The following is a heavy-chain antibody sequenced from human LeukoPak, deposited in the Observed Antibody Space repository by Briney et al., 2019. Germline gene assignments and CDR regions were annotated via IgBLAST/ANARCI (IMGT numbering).Heavy chain of an antibody. J-gene: IGHJ6*02. CDR1: GFTFSSYW. V-gene: IGHV3-74*01. CDR3: AKEYSSSWYWYYGMDV. CDR2: INSDGSST. Sequence: GGSLRLSCAASGFTFSSYWMHWVRQAPGKGLVWVTRINSDGSSTSYADSVKGRFTISRDNAKNTLYLQMNSLRAEDTAVYYCAKEYSSSWYWYYGMDVWGQGTTVTVSS. D-gene: IGHD6-13*01.